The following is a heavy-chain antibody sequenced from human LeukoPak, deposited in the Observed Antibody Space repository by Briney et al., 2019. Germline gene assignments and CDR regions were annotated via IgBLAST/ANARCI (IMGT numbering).Heavy chain of an antibody. CDR2: INSDGSST. V-gene: IGHV3-74*01. D-gene: IGHD5-12*01. CDR1: GFTFSSYW. J-gene: IGHJ4*02. Sequence: QSGGSLRLSCAASGFTFSSYWMSWVRQAPGKGLVWVSRINSDGSSTSYADSVKGRFTISRDNAKNSLYLQMNSLRAEDTAVYYCARWGYSGYDFDYWGQGTLVTVSS. CDR3: ARWGYSGYDFDY.